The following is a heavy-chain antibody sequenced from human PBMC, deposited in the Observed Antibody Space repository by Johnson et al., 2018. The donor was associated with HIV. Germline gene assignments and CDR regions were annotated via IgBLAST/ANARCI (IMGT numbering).Heavy chain of an antibody. J-gene: IGHJ3*02. CDR3: AKDRLFGFRNDAFDI. Sequence: QVQLVESGGGVVQPGGSLRLSCAASDFTFSSYGMHWVRQAPGKGLEWVAFIRYDGSYKYYVDSVKGRFTISRDNSKNTLYLQMNSLRAEDTAVYYCAKDRLFGFRNDAFDIWGQGTMVTVSS. V-gene: IGHV3-30*02. CDR1: DFTFSSYG. D-gene: IGHD3-16*01. CDR2: IRYDGSYK.